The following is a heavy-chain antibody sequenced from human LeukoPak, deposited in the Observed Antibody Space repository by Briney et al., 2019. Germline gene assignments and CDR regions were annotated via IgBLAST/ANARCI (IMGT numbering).Heavy chain of an antibody. Sequence: PSETLSLTCGVYGGSFYWSWIRQPPGKGLEWIGEINHSGSTNYNPSLKSRVTISVDTSKNQFALRLSSVTAADTAVYYCARVRATGAHDCWGQGTLVTVSS. J-gene: IGHJ4*02. V-gene: IGHV4-34*01. CDR2: INHSGST. CDR3: ARVRATGAHDC. CDR1: GGSFY. D-gene: IGHD1-14*01.